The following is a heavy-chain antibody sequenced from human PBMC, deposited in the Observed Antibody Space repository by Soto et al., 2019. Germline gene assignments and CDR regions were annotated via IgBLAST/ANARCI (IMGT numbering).Heavy chain of an antibody. Sequence: SVKVSCKASGGTFSSYTISWVRQAPGQGLEWMGRIIPILGIANYAQKFQGRVTITADKSTSTAYMELSSLRSDDTAIYYCTREGSAPYYYYGMDAWGQGTTVTVSS. V-gene: IGHV1-69*04. D-gene: IGHD3-10*01. CDR1: GGTFSSYT. CDR2: IIPILGIA. J-gene: IGHJ6*02. CDR3: TREGSAPYYYYGMDA.